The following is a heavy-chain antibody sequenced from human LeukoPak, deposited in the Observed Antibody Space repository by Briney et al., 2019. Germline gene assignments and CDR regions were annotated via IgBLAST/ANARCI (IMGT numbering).Heavy chain of an antibody. J-gene: IGHJ5*02. CDR2: ISTYGSTI. CDR3: ARELNNAWSGTTSWFDP. V-gene: IGHV3-11*01. Sequence: PGGSLRLSCAASGFTSSDYYMTWIRQAPGKGLEWVSSISTYGSTIYYADSVKGRFTISRDNAKNSLYLQMSSLRAEDTAMYYCARELNNAWSGTTSWFDPWGQGTLVTVSS. CDR1: GFTSSDYY. D-gene: IGHD1-7*01.